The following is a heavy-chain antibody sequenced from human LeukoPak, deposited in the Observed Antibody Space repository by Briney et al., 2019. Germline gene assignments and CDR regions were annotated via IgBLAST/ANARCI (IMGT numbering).Heavy chain of an antibody. D-gene: IGHD2-21*01. CDR3: ARHTRSLNGGGWFDP. Sequence: SETLSLTCAVYGGSFSGYYWSWIRQPPGKGLEWIGSIYYSGSTYYNPSLKSRVTISVDTSKNQFSLKLSSVTAADTAVYYCARHTRSLNGGGWFDPWGQGTLVTVSS. J-gene: IGHJ5*02. CDR1: GGSFSGYY. CDR2: IYYSGST. V-gene: IGHV4-34*01.